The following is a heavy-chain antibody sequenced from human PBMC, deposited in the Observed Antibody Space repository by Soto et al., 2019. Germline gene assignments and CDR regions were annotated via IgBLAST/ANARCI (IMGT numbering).Heavy chain of an antibody. J-gene: IGHJ6*02. Sequence: SSCNLSLTCPVYGGSFSGYYWSWIRQPPGKGLEWIGEINHSGSTNYNPSLKSRVTISVDTSKNQFSLKLSSVTDADTAVYYCARGAKYYYYGMDAWGQGTTVT. CDR3: ARGAKYYYYGMDA. CDR2: INHSGST. V-gene: IGHV4-34*01. CDR1: GGSFSGYY.